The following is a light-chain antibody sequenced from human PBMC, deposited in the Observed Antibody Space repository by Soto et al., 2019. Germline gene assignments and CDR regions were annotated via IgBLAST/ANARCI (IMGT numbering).Light chain of an antibody. Sequence: DRVTIPCRASQSISNKLAWYQQKPGKAPKVLIFDASSLESGVPSRFSASGSGTEFSLTISSLQPDDSVTYCWQHYGFLWTFGQGTKVDIK. CDR3: QHYGFLWT. V-gene: IGKV1-5*01. CDR1: QSISNK. J-gene: IGKJ1*01. CDR2: DAS.